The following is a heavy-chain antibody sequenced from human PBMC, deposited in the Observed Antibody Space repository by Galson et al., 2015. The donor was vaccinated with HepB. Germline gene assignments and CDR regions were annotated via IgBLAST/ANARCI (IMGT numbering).Heavy chain of an antibody. Sequence: SLRLSCAASGFTFSGYGMHWVRQAPGKGLEWVAVISYDGTKEYYADSVKGRFTISRDNSKNTLYLQMNSLRDEDTAIYYCARDRSGSYYRFDYWGQGTLVTVSS. CDR1: GFTFSGYG. V-gene: IGHV3-30*03. D-gene: IGHD1-26*01. CDR2: ISYDGTKE. CDR3: ARDRSGSYYRFDY. J-gene: IGHJ4*02.